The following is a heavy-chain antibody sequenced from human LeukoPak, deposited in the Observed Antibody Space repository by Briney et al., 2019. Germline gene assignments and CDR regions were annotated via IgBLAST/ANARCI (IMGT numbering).Heavy chain of an antibody. CDR3: ARDHLGFRAFDI. J-gene: IGHJ3*02. V-gene: IGHV4-4*07. CDR1: GGSISSYY. CDR2: IYTSGST. Sequence: PSETLSLACSVSGGSISSYYWSWIRQPAGKGLEWIGRIYTSGSTNYNPSLKSRVTMSVDTSKDQISLNLSSVTAADTAVYYCARDHLGFRAFDIWGQGTVITVSS. D-gene: IGHD3-16*01.